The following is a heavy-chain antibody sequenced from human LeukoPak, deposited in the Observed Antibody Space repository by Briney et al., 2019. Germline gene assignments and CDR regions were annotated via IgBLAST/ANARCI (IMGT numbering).Heavy chain of an antibody. D-gene: IGHD4-17*01. Sequence: GGSLRLSCAASGFTFNNYAMNWVRQAPGKGLKWVSSISGGGETTYYADSAKGRFTISRDNSQNTLYLQMSSLRAEDTAVYYCARDYADYVGYFFFDYWGQGTLVTVSS. CDR3: ARDYADYVGYFFFDY. J-gene: IGHJ4*02. CDR2: ISGGGETT. V-gene: IGHV3-23*01. CDR1: GFTFNNYA.